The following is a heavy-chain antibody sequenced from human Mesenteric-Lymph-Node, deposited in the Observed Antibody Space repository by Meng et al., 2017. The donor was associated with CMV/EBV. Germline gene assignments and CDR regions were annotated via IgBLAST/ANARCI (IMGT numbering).Heavy chain of an antibody. J-gene: IGHJ4*02. CDR1: GYSFTGYY. CDR2: INPNNGGT. V-gene: IGHV1-2*02. Sequence: ASVKVSCKASGYSFTGYYMHWVRQAPGQGLEWMGWINPNNGGTNSAQKFQGRVTMTRDTSISTAYMELSRLRSDDTAVYYCARLLALNYGSGSDWGQGTLVTVSS. D-gene: IGHD3-10*01. CDR3: ARLLALNYGSGSD.